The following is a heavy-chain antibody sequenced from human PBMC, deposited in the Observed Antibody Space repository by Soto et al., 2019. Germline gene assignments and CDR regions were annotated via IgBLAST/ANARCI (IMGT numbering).Heavy chain of an antibody. D-gene: IGHD3-10*01. CDR3: ARTYGTGSLNWFDP. CDR2: ISSGSGNI. CDR1: DFTISSYG. J-gene: IGHJ5*02. Sequence: GGSLRLSCAASDFTISSYGMNWVRQAPGKGLEWVSYISSGSGNILYADSVKGRFTISRDNAKNSLYLQMNSLRAEDTAVYYCARTYGTGSLNWFDPWGQGTLVTVSS. V-gene: IGHV3-48*04.